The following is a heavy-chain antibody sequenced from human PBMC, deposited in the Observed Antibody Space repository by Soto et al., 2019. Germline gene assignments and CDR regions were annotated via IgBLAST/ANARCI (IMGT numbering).Heavy chain of an antibody. CDR1: GYTFTSYG. V-gene: IGHV1-18*04. CDR3: ARDGPYMGAYYYYGMDV. D-gene: IGHD3-16*01. J-gene: IGHJ6*02. CDR2: ISAYNGNT. Sequence: ASVKVSCKASGYTFTSYGISWVRQAPGQGLEWMGWISAYNGNTNYAQKLQGRVTMTTDTSTSTAYMELRSLRSDDTAVYYCARDGPYMGAYYYYGMDVWGQGPTVTVSS.